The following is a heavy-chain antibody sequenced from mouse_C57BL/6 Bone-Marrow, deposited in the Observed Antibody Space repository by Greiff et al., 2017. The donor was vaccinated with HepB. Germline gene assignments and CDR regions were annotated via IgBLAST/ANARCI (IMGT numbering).Heavy chain of an antibody. Sequence: EVKLMESGPGLVKPSQSLSLTCSVTGYSITSGYYWNWIRQFPGNKLEWMGYISYDGSNNYNTSLKTRISITRDTSKNQFFLKLNSVTTEDTATCNCARESRGSSYGYYAMDYWGQGTSVTVSS. CDR2: ISYDGSN. J-gene: IGHJ4*01. CDR1: GYSITSGYY. D-gene: IGHD1-1*01. CDR3: ARESRGSSYGYYAMDY. V-gene: IGHV3-6*01.